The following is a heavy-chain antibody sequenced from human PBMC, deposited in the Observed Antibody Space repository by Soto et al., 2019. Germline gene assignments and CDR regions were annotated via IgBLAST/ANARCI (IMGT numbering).Heavy chain of an antibody. CDR1: GFTFSSYG. CDR2: IWYDGSNK. V-gene: IGHV3-33*01. Sequence: GGSLRLSCAASGFTFSSYGMHWVRQAPGKGLEWVAVIWYDGSNKYYADSVKGRFTISRDNSKNTLYLQMNSLRAEDTAVYYCARVSLGYCSGGSCHLPDFDYWGQGTLVTVSS. J-gene: IGHJ4*02. CDR3: ARVSLGYCSGGSCHLPDFDY. D-gene: IGHD2-15*01.